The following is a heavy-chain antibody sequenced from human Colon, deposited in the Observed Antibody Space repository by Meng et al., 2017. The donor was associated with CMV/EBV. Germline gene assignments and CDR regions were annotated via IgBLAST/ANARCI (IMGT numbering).Heavy chain of an antibody. V-gene: IGHV1-2*02. CDR2: INPTTGGT. CDR1: GYTFTAYH. CDR3: GRYPVDGSASIDY. D-gene: IGHD3-10*01. Sequence: APVKVSCKASGYTFTAYHIHWVRQAPGQGFEWMGWINPTTGGTSYAQKFQGRVTMTRDTSISTAYMELSRLRSDDTALYYCGRYPVDGSASIDYWGQGTLVTVSS. J-gene: IGHJ4*02.